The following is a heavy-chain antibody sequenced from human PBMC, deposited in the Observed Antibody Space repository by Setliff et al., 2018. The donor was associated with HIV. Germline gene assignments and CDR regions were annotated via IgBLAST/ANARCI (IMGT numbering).Heavy chain of an antibody. Sequence: ASVKVSCKASGYSFTSYAISWVRQAPGQGLEWMAWISPNSGYTLFAQKFRGRVTMTADTSTSTAYMDLGSLRSDDTAVYYCARAPRGVGSSSYFDYRGQGALVTVSS. V-gene: IGHV1-18*01. CDR3: ARAPRGVGSSSYFDY. CDR2: ISPNSGYT. D-gene: IGHD2-2*01. CDR1: GYSFTSYA. J-gene: IGHJ4*02.